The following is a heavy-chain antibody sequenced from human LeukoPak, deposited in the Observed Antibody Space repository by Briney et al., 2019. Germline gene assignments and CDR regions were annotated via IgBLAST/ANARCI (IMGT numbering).Heavy chain of an antibody. Sequence: GGSLRLSCAATGFTFSSYWMSWVRQAPGKGLEWVANIKQDGSEKYYVDSVKGRFTISRDNAKNSRDLQMNSLRAEDTAVYYCARVPLPPSAGTYQLGYNYMDVWGKGTTVTVSS. V-gene: IGHV3-7*01. D-gene: IGHD2-2*01. J-gene: IGHJ6*03. CDR2: IKQDGSEK. CDR3: ARVPLPPSAGTYQLGYNYMDV. CDR1: GFTFSSYW.